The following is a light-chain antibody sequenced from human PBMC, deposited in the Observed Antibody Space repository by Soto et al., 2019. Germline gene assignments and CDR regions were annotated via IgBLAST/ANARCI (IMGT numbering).Light chain of an antibody. J-gene: IGKJ4*01. CDR2: AAS. CDR3: QHYGSLVLT. Sequence: EIVLTQSPGTLSLSPGERATLSCRASQSVSSTYLAWYQQKPGQAPRLLIYAASSRATGIPDRFSGSGSGNAFTLIISRLEPEDFAVYYCQHYGSLVLTFGGGTKVEIK. CDR1: QSVSSTY. V-gene: IGKV3-20*01.